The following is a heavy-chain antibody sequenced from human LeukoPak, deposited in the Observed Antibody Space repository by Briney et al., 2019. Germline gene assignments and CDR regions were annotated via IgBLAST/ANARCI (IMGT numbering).Heavy chain of an antibody. CDR1: GFTFSSYW. CDR3: ARPRDSGWSKTWDY. J-gene: IGHJ4*02. CDR2: IKQDGSEK. Sequence: PGGSLRLSCAGSGFTFSSYWMTWVRQAPGKGLEWVANIKQDGSEKYYVDSVKGRFAISRDNAKNSLYLQMNSLTAEDTAVYYRARPRDSGWSKTWDYWGQGTLVTVSS. D-gene: IGHD6-13*01. V-gene: IGHV3-7*03.